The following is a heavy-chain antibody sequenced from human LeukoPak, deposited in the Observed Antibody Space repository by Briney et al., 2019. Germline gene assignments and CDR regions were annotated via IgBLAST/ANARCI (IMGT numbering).Heavy chain of an antibody. D-gene: IGHD1-26*01. V-gene: IGHV1-69*05. Sequence: ASVKVSCKASGGTFSSYAISWVRQAPGQGLEWMGGIIPIFGTANYAQKFQGRVTMTRDTSTTTVYMELSSLRAEDTAVYYCARHPSGTDYGFDYWGQGTLVTVSS. CDR2: IIPIFGTA. J-gene: IGHJ4*02. CDR3: ARHPSGTDYGFDY. CDR1: GGTFSSYA.